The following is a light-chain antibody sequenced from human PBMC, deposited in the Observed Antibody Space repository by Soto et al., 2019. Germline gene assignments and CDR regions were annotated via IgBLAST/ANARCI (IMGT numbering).Light chain of an antibody. Sequence: QSALTQPRSVSGSPGQSVTISCTGTSSDXGGYNYVSWYQQHPGKAPKLMIYDVSKRPSGVPDRFSGSKSGNTASLTISGLQAEDEADYYCCSYAGSYTYVVFGGGTQLTVL. V-gene: IGLV2-11*01. CDR1: SSDXGGYNY. J-gene: IGLJ2*01. CDR3: CSYAGSYTYVV. CDR2: DVS.